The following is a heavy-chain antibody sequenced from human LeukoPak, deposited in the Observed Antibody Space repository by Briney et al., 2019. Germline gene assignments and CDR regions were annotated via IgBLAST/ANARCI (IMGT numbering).Heavy chain of an antibody. CDR1: GFIVSDNF. CDR2: ISYDGYIN. Sequence: GGSLRLSCAASGFIVSDNFMSWVRQAPGKGLEWVAVISYDGYINFYADSVKGRFTVSRDNSKNTLYLQMNSLRAEDTAVYYCASEENYSLDYRGQGTLVTVSS. J-gene: IGHJ4*02. CDR3: ASEENYSLDY. D-gene: IGHD2-15*01. V-gene: IGHV3-30-3*01.